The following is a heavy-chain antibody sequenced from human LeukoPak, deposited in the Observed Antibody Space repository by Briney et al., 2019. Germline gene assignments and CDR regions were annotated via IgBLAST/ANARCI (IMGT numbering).Heavy chain of an antibody. Sequence: GGSLRLSCAASGFTFRSYEMNWVRQAPGKGLEWVSSISSSSSYIYYADSVKGRFTISRDNAKNSLYLQMNSLRAEDTAVYYCARTVTTFRDYYYYGMDVWGQGTTVTVSS. CDR2: ISSSSSYI. V-gene: IGHV3-21*01. J-gene: IGHJ6*02. D-gene: IGHD4-17*01. CDR3: ARTVTTFRDYYYYGMDV. CDR1: GFTFRSYE.